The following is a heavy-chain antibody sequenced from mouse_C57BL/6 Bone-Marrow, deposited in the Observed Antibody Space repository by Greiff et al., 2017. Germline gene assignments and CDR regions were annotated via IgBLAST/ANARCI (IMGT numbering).Heavy chain of an antibody. CDR2: ISSGSSTI. J-gene: IGHJ2*01. Sequence: EVKLVASGGGLVKPGGSLKLSCAASGFTFSDYGMHWVRQAPETGLEWVAYISSGSSTIYYADTVKGRFPISRDNAKNTLFLQMTSLRSEDTARYYCARLVSPCDYWGQGTTLTVSS. D-gene: IGHD2-10*02. CDR1: GFTFSDYG. CDR3: ARLVSPCDY. V-gene: IGHV5-17*01.